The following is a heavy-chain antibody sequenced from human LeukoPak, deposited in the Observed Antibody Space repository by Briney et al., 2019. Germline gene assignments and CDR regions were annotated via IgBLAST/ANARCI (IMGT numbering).Heavy chain of an antibody. CDR3: ARSGVLWNLYY. J-gene: IGHJ4*02. Sequence: SETLSLTCTVSGGSISNSTDYWGWIRQPPGKGLEWIGSIYYSGSTYYNPSLKSRVTISVDTSKNQFSLKLSSVTAADTAVYYCARSGVLWNLYYWGQGTLVTVSS. V-gene: IGHV4-39*07. CDR1: GGSISNSTDY. CDR2: IYYSGST. D-gene: IGHD1-1*01.